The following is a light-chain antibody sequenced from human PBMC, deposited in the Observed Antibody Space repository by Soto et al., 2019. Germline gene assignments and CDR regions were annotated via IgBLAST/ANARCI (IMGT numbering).Light chain of an antibody. CDR2: KAS. CDR1: QTISSW. Sequence: IHMTQSPSTLSGSVGDRVTITCRASQTISSWLAWYQQKPGKAPKLLIYKASTLKSGVPSRFSGSGSGTEFTLTISSLQPDDFATYYCQHYNSYSEAFGQGTKWIS. J-gene: IGKJ1*01. CDR3: QHYNSYSEA. V-gene: IGKV1-5*03.